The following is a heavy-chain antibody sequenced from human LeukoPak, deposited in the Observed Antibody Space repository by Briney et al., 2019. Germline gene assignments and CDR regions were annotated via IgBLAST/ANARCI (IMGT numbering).Heavy chain of an antibody. J-gene: IGHJ2*01. Sequence: SVKLSCKSSGGTFSSYAISWVRHPPGQGLEWMGGIIPIFGTANYAQKFQGRVTITADKSTSTAYMELSSLRSEDTAVYYCARGAGVIVVVPAAHWYFDLGGGSTRDTVSS. V-gene: IGHV1-69*06. CDR1: GGTFSSYA. CDR2: IIPIFGTA. CDR3: ARGAGVIVVVPAAHWYFDL. D-gene: IGHD2-2*01.